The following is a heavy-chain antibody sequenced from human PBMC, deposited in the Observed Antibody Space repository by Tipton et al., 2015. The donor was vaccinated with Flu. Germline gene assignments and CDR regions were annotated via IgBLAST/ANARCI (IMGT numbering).Heavy chain of an antibody. J-gene: IGHJ5*02. V-gene: IGHV3-30-3*01. D-gene: IGHD2-15*01. Sequence: SLRLSCAASGFTFSSYAMHWVRQAPGKGLEWVAVISYDGSNKYYADSVKGRFTISRDNSKNTLYLQMNSLRAEDTAVYYCARDSYCSGGSCYSYNWFGPWGQGTLVTVSS. CDR1: GFTFSSYA. CDR2: ISYDGSNK. CDR3: ARDSYCSGGSCYSYNWFGP.